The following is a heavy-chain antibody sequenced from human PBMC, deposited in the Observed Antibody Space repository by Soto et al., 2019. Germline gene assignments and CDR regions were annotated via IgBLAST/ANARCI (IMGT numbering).Heavy chain of an antibody. CDR3: AKDIVKYTYGACDY. V-gene: IGHV3-30*18. D-gene: IGHD5-18*01. CDR1: GVTFSSYG. Sequence: QVQLVESGGAVVQPGKSLRLYCAASGVTFSSYGMYWVRQAPGKGLEWVAAISYDGSNNYHADSVKGRFTISRDNSKNTLYLKLNSLRNEDTAVYYCAKDIVKYTYGACDYWGQGVLVTVSS. CDR2: ISYDGSNN. J-gene: IGHJ4*02.